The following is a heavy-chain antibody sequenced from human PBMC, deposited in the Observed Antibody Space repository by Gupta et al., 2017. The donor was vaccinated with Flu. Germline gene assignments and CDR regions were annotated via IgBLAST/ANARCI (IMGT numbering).Heavy chain of an antibody. CDR1: Y. CDR2: ISSSGSTI. CDR3: ARCWGDNGNRYDWFDP. V-gene: IGHV3-11*01. J-gene: IGHJ5*02. Sequence: YMSWIRQAPGKGLEWVAYISSSGSTIYYADSVKGRFTISRDNAKNSLYLQMNSLRAEDTAVYYCARCWGDNGNRYDWFDPWGQGTLVTVSS. D-gene: IGHD1-20*01.